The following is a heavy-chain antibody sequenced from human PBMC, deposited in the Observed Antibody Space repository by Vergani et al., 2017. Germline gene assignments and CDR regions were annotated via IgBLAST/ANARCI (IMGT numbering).Heavy chain of an antibody. CDR1: GFTFSTYA. Sequence: EVQLLESGGGLVQTGGSLRLSCAASGFTFSTYAMSWVRQAPGKGLEWVSVISGSGGTTDYADSVKGRFTISRDNSKNTLYLQINSLRVEDTALYYCAKGGFRNAFDIWGQGTMVTVSS. CDR3: AKGGFRNAFDI. V-gene: IGHV3-23*01. CDR2: ISGSGGTT. J-gene: IGHJ3*02.